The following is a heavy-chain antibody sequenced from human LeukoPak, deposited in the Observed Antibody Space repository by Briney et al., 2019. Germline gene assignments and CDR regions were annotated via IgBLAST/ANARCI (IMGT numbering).Heavy chain of an antibody. CDR2: ISAYNGNT. CDR3: ARVSGGCSSTSCYAFDI. Sequence: ASVKVSCTASGYTFTSYGISWVRQAPGQGLEWVGWISAYNGNTNYAQKLQGRVTMTTDTSTSTAYMELRSLRSDDTAVYYCARVSGGCSSTSCYAFDIWGQGTMVTVSS. J-gene: IGHJ3*02. V-gene: IGHV1-18*01. CDR1: GYTFTSYG. D-gene: IGHD2-2*01.